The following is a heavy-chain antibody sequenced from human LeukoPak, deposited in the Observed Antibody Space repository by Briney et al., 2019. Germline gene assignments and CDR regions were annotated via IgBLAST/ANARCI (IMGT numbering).Heavy chain of an antibody. Sequence: GRSLRLSCAASGFTFDDYAMHWVRQAPGKGLEWVSGISWNSGSIGYADSVKGRFTISRDNAKNSLYLQMNSLRAEDMALYYCAKDKGYSGYATFLDYWGQGTLVTVSS. J-gene: IGHJ4*02. CDR2: ISWNSGSI. V-gene: IGHV3-9*03. D-gene: IGHD5-12*01. CDR1: GFTFDDYA. CDR3: AKDKGYSGYATFLDY.